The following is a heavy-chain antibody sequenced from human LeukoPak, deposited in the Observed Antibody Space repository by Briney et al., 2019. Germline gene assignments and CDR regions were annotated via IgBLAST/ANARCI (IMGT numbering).Heavy chain of an antibody. D-gene: IGHD4-17*01. J-gene: IGHJ5*02. CDR3: ARQFNDNGDYLGWFDP. V-gene: IGHV4-4*09. Sequence: PSETLSLTCTVSGTTISAFYWAWIRQSPGKGLEWIGYIYTGWTTNYNPSLYSRVTISVDTSKNQIFLKLRSVTAAETAVYFCARQFNDNGDYLGWFDPWGQGTLVTVSP. CDR1: GTTISAFY. CDR2: IYTGWTT.